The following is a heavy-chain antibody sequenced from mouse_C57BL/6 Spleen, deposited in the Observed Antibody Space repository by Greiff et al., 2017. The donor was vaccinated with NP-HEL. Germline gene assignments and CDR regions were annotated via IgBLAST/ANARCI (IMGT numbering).Heavy chain of an antibody. CDR2: IYPGDGDT. Sequence: QVQLKQSGPELVKPGASVKISCKASGYAFSSSWMNWVKQRPGKGLEWIGRIYPGDGDTNYNGKFKGKATLTADKSSSTAYMQLSSLTSEDSAVYFCARSGGNYDYYAMDYWGQGTSVTVSS. CDR1: GYAFSSSW. D-gene: IGHD2-1*01. J-gene: IGHJ4*01. CDR3: ARSGGNYDYYAMDY. V-gene: IGHV1-82*01.